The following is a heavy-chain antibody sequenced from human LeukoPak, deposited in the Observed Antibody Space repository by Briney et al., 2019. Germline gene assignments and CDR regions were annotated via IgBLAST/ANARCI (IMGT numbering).Heavy chain of an antibody. CDR2: ISSSGSTK. Sequence: HPGGSLRLSCAASGFTFSSYEMNWVRQAPGKGLEWVSYISSSGSTKYYADSVKGRFTISRDNSKNTLYLQMNSLRAEDTAVYYCVRDQARGAFDIWGQGTMVTVSS. CDR3: VRDQARGAFDI. D-gene: IGHD6-6*01. CDR1: GFTFSSYE. V-gene: IGHV3-48*03. J-gene: IGHJ3*02.